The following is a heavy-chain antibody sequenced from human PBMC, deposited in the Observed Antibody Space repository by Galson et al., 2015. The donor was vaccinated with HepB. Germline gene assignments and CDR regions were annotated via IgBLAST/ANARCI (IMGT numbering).Heavy chain of an antibody. Sequence: LSLTCAVSGGSISSGGYSWSWIRQPPGKGLEWIGYIYHSGSTYYNPSLKSRVTISVDRSKNQFSLKLSSVTAADTAVYYCARGTYYDGGAFDIWGQGTMVTVSS. J-gene: IGHJ3*02. V-gene: IGHV4-30-2*01. CDR3: ARGTYYDGGAFDI. D-gene: IGHD3-22*01. CDR1: GGSISSGGYS. CDR2: IYHSGST.